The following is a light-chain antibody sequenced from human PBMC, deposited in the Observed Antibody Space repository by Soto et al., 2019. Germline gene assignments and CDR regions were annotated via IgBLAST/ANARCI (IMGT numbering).Light chain of an antibody. V-gene: IGKV3-15*01. Sequence: EIVMTQSPATLSVSPWERATLSCRASQSITRNLAWYQQSPGQAPRLLLYGASTRATGIPARFSGSGSGTEFTLTINSLQSEDFAVYYCQQYNNWPMWTFGQGTKVDIK. J-gene: IGKJ1*01. CDR2: GAS. CDR1: QSITRN. CDR3: QQYNNWPMWT.